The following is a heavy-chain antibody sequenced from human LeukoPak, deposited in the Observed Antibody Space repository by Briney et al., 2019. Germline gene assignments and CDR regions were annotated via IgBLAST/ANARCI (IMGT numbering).Heavy chain of an antibody. D-gene: IGHD4-17*01. J-gene: IGHJ5*02. Sequence: GGSLRLSWAASGFTFSSYAVSWVRQAPGKGLEWVSAISGSGGSTYYADSVKGRFTISRDNSKNTLYLQMNSLRAEDTAVYYCAKDYTVTTPMNWFDPWGQGTLVTVSS. V-gene: IGHV3-23*01. CDR2: ISGSGGST. CDR3: AKDYTVTTPMNWFDP. CDR1: GFTFSSYA.